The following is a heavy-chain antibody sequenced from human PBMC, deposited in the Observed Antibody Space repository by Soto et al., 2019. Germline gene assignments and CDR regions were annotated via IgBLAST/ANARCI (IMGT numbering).Heavy chain of an antibody. J-gene: IGHJ4*02. V-gene: IGHV4-30-4*08. CDR3: ARVRIQRLYYFDY. D-gene: IGHD5-18*01. CDR1: GASISSVDYY. Sequence: CTVSGASISSVDYYWGWIRQPPGKGLEWIGYIYYSGSTYYNPSLKSRVTISVDTSKNQFSLKLSSVAAAETAVYYCARVRIQRLYYFDYWGQGTLVTVSS. CDR2: IYYSGST.